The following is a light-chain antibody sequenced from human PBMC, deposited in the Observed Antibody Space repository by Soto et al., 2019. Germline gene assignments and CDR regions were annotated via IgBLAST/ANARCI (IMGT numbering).Light chain of an antibody. J-gene: IGKJ4*01. CDR3: QQYGRLPLS. CDR2: GAS. Sequence: EILLTQSPGTLSLSPGDRATLSCRASQSLTSSFLAWYQQKPGQTPRLLIYGASIRATDIPDRFSGSGSGTDFTLTISRLEPEDFAAYFCQQYGRLPLSFGGGTKVEIK. CDR1: QSLTSSF. V-gene: IGKV3-20*01.